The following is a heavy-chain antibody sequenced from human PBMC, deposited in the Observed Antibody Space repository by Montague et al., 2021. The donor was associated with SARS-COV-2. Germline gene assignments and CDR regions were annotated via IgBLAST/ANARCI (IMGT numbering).Heavy chain of an antibody. V-gene: IGHV4-39*01. D-gene: IGHD1-26*01. Sequence: SETLSLTCTVSGGSISRSSYHWGWIRQPPGKGLEWIGSIYYSGSTYYNPSLKSRVTISVDTSKNQFSLKLSSVTAADTVVYYCASSGSYFSDYWGQGTLVTVSS. CDR1: GGSISRSSYH. CDR2: IYYSGST. J-gene: IGHJ4*02. CDR3: ASSGSYFSDY.